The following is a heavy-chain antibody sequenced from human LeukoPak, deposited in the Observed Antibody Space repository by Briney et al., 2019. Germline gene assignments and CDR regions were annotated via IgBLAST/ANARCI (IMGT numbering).Heavy chain of an antibody. CDR1: GYSISSGYY. CDR3: ARDKPVTMIVAKQAFDI. D-gene: IGHD3-22*01. CDR2: IYHSGST. J-gene: IGHJ3*02. V-gene: IGHV4-38-2*02. Sequence: PSETLSLTCTVSGYSISSGYYWGWIRQPPGKGLEWIGSIYHSGSTYYNPSLKSRVTISVDTSKNQFSLKLSSVTAADTAVYYCARDKPVTMIVAKQAFDIWGQGTMVTVSS.